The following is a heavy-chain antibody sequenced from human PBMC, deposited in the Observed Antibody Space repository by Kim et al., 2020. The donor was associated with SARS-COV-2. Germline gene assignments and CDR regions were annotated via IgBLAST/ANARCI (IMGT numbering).Heavy chain of an antibody. CDR3: AKGVGVGATLFDY. CDR2: ISWNSGSI. J-gene: IGHJ4*02. CDR1: GFTFDDYA. V-gene: IGHV3-9*01. D-gene: IGHD1-26*01. Sequence: GGSLRLSCAASGFTFDDYAMHWVRQAPGKGLEWVSGISWNSGSIGYADSVKGRFNISRDNAKNSLYLQMNSLRAEDTALYYCAKGVGVGATLFDYWGQGTLVTVSS.